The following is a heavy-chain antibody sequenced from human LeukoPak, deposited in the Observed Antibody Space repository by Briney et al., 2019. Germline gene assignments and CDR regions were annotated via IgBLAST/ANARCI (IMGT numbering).Heavy chain of an antibody. Sequence: ASVKVSCKASGYTFTSYGISWVRQAPGQGLEWMGWISAYNGNTNYAQKLQGTVTMTTDTSTSTACMELRRLRSGDTAVYYCARDALVGATDYWGQGTLVTVSS. CDR2: ISAYNGNT. CDR3: ARDALVGATDY. CDR1: GYTFTSYG. J-gene: IGHJ4*02. D-gene: IGHD1-26*01. V-gene: IGHV1-18*01.